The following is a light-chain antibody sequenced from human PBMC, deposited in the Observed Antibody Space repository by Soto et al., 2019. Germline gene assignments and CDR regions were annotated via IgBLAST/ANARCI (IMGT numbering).Light chain of an antibody. CDR1: QDISYS. V-gene: IGKV1-33*01. CDR2: DAS. Sequence: DIQMPQSPSSLSASVGDRITITCQASQDISYSLNWYQQKPGRAPNLLIYDASNLETGVPSRFRGSGSGTDFTVTITGRQPEDIATYYCHQYTNLPLTFGGGTKVEIK. J-gene: IGKJ4*01. CDR3: HQYTNLPLT.